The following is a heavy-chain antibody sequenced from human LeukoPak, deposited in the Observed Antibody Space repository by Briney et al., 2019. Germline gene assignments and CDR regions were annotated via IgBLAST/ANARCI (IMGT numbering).Heavy chain of an antibody. V-gene: IGHV1-2*07. CDR2: INPNSGGT. Sequence: ASVKVSCKASGYTFTGYYMHWVRQAPGQGLEWMGWINPNSGGTNYAHKFQGRVTMTKATSISKAYMELSRLRSDDTAVYYCARVGIFGVVISVPYFDYWGQGTLVTVSS. CDR1: GYTFTGYY. CDR3: ARVGIFGVVISVPYFDY. J-gene: IGHJ4*02. D-gene: IGHD3-3*01.